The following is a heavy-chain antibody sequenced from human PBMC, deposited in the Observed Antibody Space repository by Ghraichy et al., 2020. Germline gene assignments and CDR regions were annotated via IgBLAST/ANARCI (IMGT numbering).Heavy chain of an antibody. J-gene: IGHJ4*02. Sequence: GGSLRLSCAASGFTFSSYAMSWVRQAPGKGLEWVSAISGSGGSTYYADSVKGRFTISRDNSKNTLYLQMNSLRAEDTAVYYCASPSPITMIVVANPPLCYWGQGTLVTVSS. CDR1: GFTFSSYA. V-gene: IGHV3-23*01. D-gene: IGHD3-22*01. CDR2: ISGSGGST. CDR3: ASPSPITMIVVANPPLCY.